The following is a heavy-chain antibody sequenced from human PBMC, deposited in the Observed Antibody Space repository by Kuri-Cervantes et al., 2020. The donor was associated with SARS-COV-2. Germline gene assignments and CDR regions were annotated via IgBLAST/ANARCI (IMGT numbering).Heavy chain of an antibody. CDR2: ITPIFGTA. V-gene: IGHV1-69*06. CDR3: ARAPGDSTGYYFFY. D-gene: IGHD3-22*01. Sequence: SVKVSCKASGYTFTGYYMHWVRQAPGQGLEWIGGITPIFGTANYAQNLQGRVRITADTSTSTSYMDLSGLRSDDTAIYYCARAPGDSTGYYFFYWGQGTLVTVSS. CDR1: GYTFTGYY. J-gene: IGHJ4*02.